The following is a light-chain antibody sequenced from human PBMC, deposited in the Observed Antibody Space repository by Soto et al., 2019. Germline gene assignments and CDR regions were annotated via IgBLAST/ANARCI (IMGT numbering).Light chain of an antibody. J-gene: IGLJ1*01. CDR3: AAWDDSLNGYV. CDR2: SNN. Sequence: QSVLTQPPSASGTPGQRVTISCSGSRSNIGSNTVNWYQQLPGTDPKLLIYSNNQRPSGVPDRFSGSKSGTSASLSITGIQSEDEADYYCAAWDDSLNGYVFGTGTKLTVL. V-gene: IGLV1-44*01. CDR1: RSNIGSNT.